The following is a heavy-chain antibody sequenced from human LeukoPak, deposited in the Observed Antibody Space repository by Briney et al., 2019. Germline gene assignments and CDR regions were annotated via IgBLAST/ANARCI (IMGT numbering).Heavy chain of an antibody. Sequence: PGGSLRLPCAASGFTFSNAWMSWVRQAPGKGLEWVGRIKSKTDGGTTDYAAPVKGRFTISRDDSKNTLYLQMNSLKTEDTAVYYCTTVRYYYGSGSYPWGQGTLVTVSS. D-gene: IGHD3-10*01. CDR1: GFTFSNAW. CDR2: IKSKTDGGTT. V-gene: IGHV3-15*01. J-gene: IGHJ4*02. CDR3: TTVRYYYGSGSYP.